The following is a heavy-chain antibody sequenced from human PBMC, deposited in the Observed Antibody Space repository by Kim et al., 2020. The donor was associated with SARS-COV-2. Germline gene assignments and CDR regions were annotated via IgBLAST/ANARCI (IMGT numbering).Heavy chain of an antibody. V-gene: IGHV3-33*01. D-gene: IGHD2-15*01. CDR3: ARAVGPFDY. J-gene: IGHJ4*02. CDR2: IWYDGSIK. Sequence: GGSLRLSCAASGFTFSTYGMHWVRQAPGKGLEWVAVIWYDGSIKYYGDSVKGRFTISRDNSKDTLYLEMNSVRAEDAAVYYCARAVGPFDYWGQGTLVTVSS. CDR1: GFTFSTYG.